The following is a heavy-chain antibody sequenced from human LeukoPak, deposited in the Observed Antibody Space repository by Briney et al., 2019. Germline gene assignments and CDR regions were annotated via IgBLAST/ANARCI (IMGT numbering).Heavy chain of an antibody. Sequence: SETLSLTCTVSGGSFSYHYWSWIRQPPGKGLEWIGYIYYSGSANYNPSLESRVAISVDTSKNQFSLKLTSVTAADTAVYFCARCMTIFCPGFDYWGQGTLVTVSS. CDR1: GGSFSYHY. CDR3: ARCMTIFCPGFDY. J-gene: IGHJ4*02. CDR2: IYYSGSA. V-gene: IGHV4-59*11. D-gene: IGHD3-9*01.